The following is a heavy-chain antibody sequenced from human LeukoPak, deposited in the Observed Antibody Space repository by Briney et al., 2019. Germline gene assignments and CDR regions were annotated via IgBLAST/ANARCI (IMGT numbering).Heavy chain of an antibody. CDR3: AKDPTPNYYDSSGYWFDY. J-gene: IGHJ4*02. D-gene: IGHD3-22*01. V-gene: IGHV3-23*01. Sequence: GGSLRLSCAASGFTFSSYAMSWVRQIPGKGLEWVSAISGSDAGTYYADSVKGRFTISRDNSKNTLYLQMNSLRAEDTAVYYCAKDPTPNYYDSSGYWFDYWGQGTLVTVSS. CDR1: GFTFSSYA. CDR2: ISGSDAGT.